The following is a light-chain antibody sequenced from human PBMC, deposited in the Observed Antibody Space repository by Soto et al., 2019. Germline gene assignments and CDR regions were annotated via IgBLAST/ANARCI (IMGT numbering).Light chain of an antibody. CDR3: QQYNNWWT. CDR2: GAS. CDR1: QSVSSN. J-gene: IGKJ1*01. Sequence: RVMTQPPATLSVSPGERATLSCRASQSVSSNLAWYQQKPGQAPRLLIYGASTRATGIPARFSGSGSGTEFTLTISSLQSEDFAVYYCQQYNNWWTFGQGTKMDI. V-gene: IGKV3-15*01.